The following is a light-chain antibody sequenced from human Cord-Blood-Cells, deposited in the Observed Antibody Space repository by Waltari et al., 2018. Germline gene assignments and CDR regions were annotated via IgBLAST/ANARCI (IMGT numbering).Light chain of an antibody. V-gene: IGKV1-8*01. CDR2: AAS. CDR3: QKYNSAPLT. Sequence: AIRMTQSPSSFSASTGDRVTITCRASQGISSYLAWYQQKPGKAPKLLIYAASTLQSGVPSRFSGSGSGTDFTLTISCLQSEDVATYYCQKYNSAPLTFGPGTKVDIK. CDR1: QGISSY. J-gene: IGKJ3*01.